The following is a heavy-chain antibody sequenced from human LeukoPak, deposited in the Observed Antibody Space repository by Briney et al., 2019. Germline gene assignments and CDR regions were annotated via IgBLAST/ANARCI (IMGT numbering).Heavy chain of an antibody. Sequence: GRSLRLSCAASGFTFSSYAMSWVRQAPGKGLEWVSAISGSGGSTYYADSVKGRFTISRDNSKNTLYLQMNSLRAEDTAVYYCGKTPSRGWFDPWGQGTLVTVSS. CDR1: GFTFSSYA. V-gene: IGHV3-23*01. J-gene: IGHJ5*02. CDR2: ISGSGGST. CDR3: GKTPSRGWFDP. D-gene: IGHD2-15*01.